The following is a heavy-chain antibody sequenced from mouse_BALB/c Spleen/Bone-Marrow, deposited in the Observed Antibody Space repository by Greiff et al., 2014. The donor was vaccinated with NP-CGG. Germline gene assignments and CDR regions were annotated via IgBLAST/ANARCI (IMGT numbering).Heavy chain of an antibody. D-gene: IGHD2-1*01. Sequence: VQLQQSGAELVKPGASVKLSCTASGFNIKDTYMHWVKQRPEQGLEWIGRTDPANGNTKYDPKFQGKATITADTSSNTAYLQLSSLTSEDTAVYYCARWDGNYIYAMDYWGQGTSVTVSS. CDR2: TDPANGNT. J-gene: IGHJ4*01. CDR3: ARWDGNYIYAMDY. V-gene: IGHV14-3*02. CDR1: GFNIKDTY.